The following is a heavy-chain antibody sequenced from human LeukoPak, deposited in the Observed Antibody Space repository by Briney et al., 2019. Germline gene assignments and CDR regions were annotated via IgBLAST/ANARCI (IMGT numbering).Heavy chain of an antibody. CDR3: ARLMTEAGTYSYYFDN. J-gene: IGHJ4*02. D-gene: IGHD6-19*01. CDR1: GFTFSNYW. V-gene: IGHV3-7*01. Sequence: HTGGSLRLSCAASGFTFSNYWMIWVRQAPGKGLEWVADIKYDSSDKFYVDSVKGRFTISRDNAQSSVYLQMNSLRAEDTAVYYCARLMTEAGTYSYYFDNWGQGTLVTASS. CDR2: IKYDSSDK.